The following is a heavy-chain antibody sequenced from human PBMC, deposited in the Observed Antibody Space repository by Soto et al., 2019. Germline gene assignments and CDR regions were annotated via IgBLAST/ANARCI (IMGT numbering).Heavy chain of an antibody. D-gene: IGHD6-19*01. V-gene: IGHV4-59*01. J-gene: IGHJ4*02. CDR3: ARYRRGTGWYYLDY. CDR2: IYDSGNT. CDR1: GASISDNY. Sequence: ASETLSLTCTVSGASISDNYWSWIRQPPGKGLEWIGYIYDSGNTNYSPSLQSRVTMSVDRSKNQFSLALNSVTAADTAVYYCARYRRGTGWYYLDYWGQGTLVTVSS.